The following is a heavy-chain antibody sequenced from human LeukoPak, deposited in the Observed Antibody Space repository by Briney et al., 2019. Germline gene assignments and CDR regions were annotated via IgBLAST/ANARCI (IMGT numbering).Heavy chain of an antibody. CDR1: GGSISSGSYY. J-gene: IGHJ4*02. V-gene: IGHV4-61*02. D-gene: IGHD3-3*01. CDR3: ARDLPYDFRSDY. Sequence: SETLSLTCTVSGGSISSGSYYWSWIRQPAGTGLEWIGRIYTSGSTNYNPSLKSRVTISVDTSKNQFSLKLSSVTAADTAVYYCARDLPYDFRSDYWGQGTLVTVSS. CDR2: IYTSGST.